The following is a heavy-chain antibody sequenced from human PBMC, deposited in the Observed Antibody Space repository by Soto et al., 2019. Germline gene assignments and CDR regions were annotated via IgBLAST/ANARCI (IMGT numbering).Heavy chain of an antibody. V-gene: IGHV4-59*01. CDR1: GVSFNSYY. CDR2: INDFGTT. D-gene: IGHD6-19*01. CDR3: AGHSSAWYRTFDF. Sequence: QVQLQESGPGLVKPLETLSLTCNVSGVSFNSYYWSWIRQPPGKGLEWIGYINDFGTTEYNPSLKSRFTISSDACKPHFPLWVTSVTASDTARYYCAGHSSAWYRTFDFWGQGSVVTVSS. J-gene: IGHJ4*02.